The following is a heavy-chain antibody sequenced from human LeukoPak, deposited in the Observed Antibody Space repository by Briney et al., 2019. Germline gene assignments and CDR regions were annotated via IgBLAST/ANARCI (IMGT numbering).Heavy chain of an antibody. V-gene: IGHV3-21*04. Sequence: GGSLRLSCAASGFTFSSYSMNWVRQAPGKGLEWVSSISSSSSYIYYADSVKGRFTISRDNSKNTLYLQMNSLRAEDTAVYYCAKDLSVSGGGLDYWGQGTLVTVSS. CDR2: ISSSSSYI. CDR3: AKDLSVSGGGLDY. D-gene: IGHD3-16*02. J-gene: IGHJ4*02. CDR1: GFTFSSYS.